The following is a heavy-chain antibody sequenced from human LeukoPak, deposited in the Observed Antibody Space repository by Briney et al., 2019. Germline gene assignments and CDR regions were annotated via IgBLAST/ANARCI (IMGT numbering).Heavy chain of an antibody. CDR1: GYSFTSYW. CDR3: ARHGPGVDIVVVPAAPTHDAFDI. Sequence: GESLKISCKGSGYSFTSYWIGWVRQMPGKGLEWMGIIYPGDSDTRYSPSLQGQVTISAAKSISTAYLHWNRLKATDTALPYCARHGPGVDIVVVPAAPTHDAFDIWGQGTMVTVSS. D-gene: IGHD2-2*03. V-gene: IGHV5-51*01. J-gene: IGHJ3*02. CDR2: IYPGDSDT.